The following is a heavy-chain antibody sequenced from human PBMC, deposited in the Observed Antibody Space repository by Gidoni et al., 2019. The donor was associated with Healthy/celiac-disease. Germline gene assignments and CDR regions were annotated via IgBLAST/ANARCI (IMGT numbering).Heavy chain of an antibody. V-gene: IGHV4-39*01. CDR3: ARRRHYYGSGSYSPNDY. CDR1: GGSISSSSYY. J-gene: IGHJ4*02. CDR2: IYYSGST. D-gene: IGHD3-10*01. Sequence: QLQLQESGPGLVKPSETLSLTCTVSGGSISSSSYYWGWIRQPPGKGLEWIGSIYYSGSTYYNPSLKSRVTISVDTSKNQFSLKLSSVTAADTAVYYCARRRHYYGSGSYSPNDYWGQGTLVTVSS.